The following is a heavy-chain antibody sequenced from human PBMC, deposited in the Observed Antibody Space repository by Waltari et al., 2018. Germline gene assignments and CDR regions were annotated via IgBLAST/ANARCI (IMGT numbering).Heavy chain of an antibody. V-gene: IGHV1-2*02. CDR1: GYTFTGYY. D-gene: IGHD6-6*01. J-gene: IGHJ5*02. Sequence: QVQLVQSGAEVKKPGASVKVSCKASGYTFTGYYMHWVRQAPGQGLEWMGWINPNSGGKNYAQKFQGRVTMTRDTSISTAYMELSRLRSDDTAVYYCAREVPRIAARPMKGWFDPWGQGTLVTVSS. CDR2: INPNSGGK. CDR3: AREVPRIAARPMKGWFDP.